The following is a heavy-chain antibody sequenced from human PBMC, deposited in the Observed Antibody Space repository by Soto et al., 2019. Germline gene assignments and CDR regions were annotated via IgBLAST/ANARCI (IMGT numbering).Heavy chain of an antibody. D-gene: IGHD4-17*01. CDR1: GGTFSSYA. Sequence: QVQLVQSGAEVKKPGSSVKVSCKASGGTFSSYAISWVRQAPGQGLEWMGGIIPIFGTANYAQKFHGRVTITADESTSTAYMELSSLRSEDTAVYYCARNYGDSGSKNYWFDPWGQGTLVTVSS. CDR2: IIPIFGTA. V-gene: IGHV1-69*01. CDR3: ARNYGDSGSKNYWFDP. J-gene: IGHJ5*02.